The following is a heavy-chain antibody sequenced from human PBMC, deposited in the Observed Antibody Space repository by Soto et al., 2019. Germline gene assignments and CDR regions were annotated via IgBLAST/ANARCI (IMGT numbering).Heavy chain of an antibody. V-gene: IGHV4-34*01. D-gene: IGHD3-16*01. Sequence: PSETLSLTCAVYGGSFSGCYWSWIRQPPGKGLEWIGEINHSGSTNYNPSLKSRVTISVDTSKNQFSLKLSSVTAADTAVYYCARGPGGLFYYYGMDVWGQGTTVTVSS. CDR2: INHSGST. J-gene: IGHJ6*02. CDR1: GGSFSGCY. CDR3: ARGPGGLFYYYGMDV.